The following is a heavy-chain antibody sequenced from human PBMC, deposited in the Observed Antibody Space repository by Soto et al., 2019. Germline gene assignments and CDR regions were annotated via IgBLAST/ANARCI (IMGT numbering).Heavy chain of an antibody. D-gene: IGHD6-6*01. V-gene: IGHV3-64*01. CDR3: AISYSSSSFDY. CDR2: ISSNGGST. Sequence: EVQLVESGGGLVQPGGSLRLSCAASGFTFSSYAMHWVRQAPGKGLEYVSAISSNGGSTYYANSVKGRFTISRDNSKNTLYLQVGSLRAEDMAVYYCAISYSSSSFDYWGQGTLVTVSS. CDR1: GFTFSSYA. J-gene: IGHJ4*02.